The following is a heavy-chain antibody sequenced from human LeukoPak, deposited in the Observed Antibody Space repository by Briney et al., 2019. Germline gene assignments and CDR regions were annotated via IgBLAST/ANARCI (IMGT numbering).Heavy chain of an antibody. CDR3: ARGGSSSWSTYYYYYYMDV. V-gene: IGHV4-61*02. CDR1: GGSISSGSYY. CDR2: IYTSGST. Sequence: PSETLSLTCTVSGGSISSGSYYWSWIRQPAGKGLEWIGRIYTSGSTSYNPSLKSRVTISVDTSKNHFSLKLRSVTAADTAVYYCARGGSSSWSTYYYYYYMDVWGKGTTVTISS. D-gene: IGHD6-13*01. J-gene: IGHJ6*03.